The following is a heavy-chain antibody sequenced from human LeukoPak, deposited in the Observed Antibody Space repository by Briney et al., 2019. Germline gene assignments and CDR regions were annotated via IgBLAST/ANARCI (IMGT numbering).Heavy chain of an antibody. CDR1: GGSISSGSYY. CDR2: IYTSGST. CDR3: AREARYDFWCGYPDY. V-gene: IGHV4-61*02. D-gene: IGHD3-3*01. Sequence: KPSETLSLTCTVSGGSISSGSYYWSWIRQPPGKGLEWIVRIYTSGSTNYNPSLKSRVTISVDTSKNQFSLKLSSVTAADTAVYYCAREARYDFWCGYPDYWGQGTLVTVSS. J-gene: IGHJ4*02.